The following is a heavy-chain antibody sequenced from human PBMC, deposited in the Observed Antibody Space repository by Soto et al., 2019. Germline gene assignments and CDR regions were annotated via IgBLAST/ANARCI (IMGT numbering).Heavy chain of an antibody. CDR3: ARGGLALMDV. CDR2: INAGNGNT. D-gene: IGHD3-16*01. Sequence: QVQLVQSGAEVKKPGASVKVSCKASGYTFTSYAMHWVRQAPGQRLEWMGWINAGNGNTKYSQKFQGRVTITRDKSASTDYMELSTLRSEDTAVYYCARGGLALMDVWGQGTTVTVSS. CDR1: GYTFTSYA. V-gene: IGHV1-3*01. J-gene: IGHJ6*02.